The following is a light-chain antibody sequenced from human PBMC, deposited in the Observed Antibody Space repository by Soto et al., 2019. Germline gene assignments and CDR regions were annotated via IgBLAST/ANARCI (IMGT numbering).Light chain of an antibody. J-gene: IGLJ2*01. CDR3: CSHAGSYVV. Sequence: QSALTQPRSVSGSPGQSVTISCTGTSSDVGSSNYVSWYQQHPGKAPKLIISDVSKRPSGVPDRFSGSKSDNTASLTISGLQDEHEADYFCCSHAGSYVVFGRGTKLTVL. CDR2: DVS. V-gene: IGLV2-11*01. CDR1: SSDVGSSNY.